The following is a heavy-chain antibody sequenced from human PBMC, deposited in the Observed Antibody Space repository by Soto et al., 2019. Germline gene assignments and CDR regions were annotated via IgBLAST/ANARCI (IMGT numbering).Heavy chain of an antibody. D-gene: IGHD2-2*01. Sequence: GGSLRLSCAASGFTFSSYSMNWVRQAPGKGLEWVSSISSSSSYIYYADSVKGRFTISRDNAKNSLYLQMNSLRAEDTAVYYCAREQVVVVPAANTGGGYYYGMDVWGQGTTVTVSS. CDR3: AREQVVVVPAANTGGGYYYGMDV. J-gene: IGHJ6*02. CDR1: GFTFSSYS. CDR2: ISSSSSYI. V-gene: IGHV3-21*01.